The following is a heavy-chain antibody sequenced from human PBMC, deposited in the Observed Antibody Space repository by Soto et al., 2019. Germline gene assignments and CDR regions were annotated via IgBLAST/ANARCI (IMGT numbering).Heavy chain of an antibody. V-gene: IGHV3-74*01. Sequence: EVQLVESGGGLVQPGTSLRLSCAASGFTFSNYGMHWVRQAPGKGLVWVSRLNSDGSGTSYADSVKGRFTISRDNAKNTLYLQLNSLRAQDTAVYYCAKGGGKTIDYWGQGTLVTVSS. CDR2: LNSDGSGT. D-gene: IGHD2-15*01. CDR3: AKGGGKTIDY. CDR1: GFTFSNYG. J-gene: IGHJ4*02.